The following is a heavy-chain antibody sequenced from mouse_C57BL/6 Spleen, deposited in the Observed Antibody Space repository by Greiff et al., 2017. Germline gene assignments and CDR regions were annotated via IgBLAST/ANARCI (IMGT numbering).Heavy chain of an antibody. CDR3: TREGGSQEAMDY. D-gene: IGHD3-3*01. J-gene: IGHJ4*01. Sequence: EVKVVESGEGLVKPGGSLKLSCAASGFTFSSYAMSWVRQTPEKRLEWVAYISSGGDYIYYADTVKGRFTISRDNARNTLYLQMSSLKSEDTAMYYCTREGGSQEAMDYWGQGTSVTVSS. CDR2: ISSGGDYI. V-gene: IGHV5-9-1*02. CDR1: GFTFSSYA.